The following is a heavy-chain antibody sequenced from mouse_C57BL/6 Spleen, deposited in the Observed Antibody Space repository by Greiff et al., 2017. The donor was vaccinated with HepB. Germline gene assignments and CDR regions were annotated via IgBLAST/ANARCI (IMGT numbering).Heavy chain of an antibody. V-gene: IGHV1-59*01. CDR3: APHYYGSSYVPFDY. J-gene: IGHJ2*01. Sequence: QVQLKQPGAELVRPGTSVKLSCKASGYTFTSYWMHWVKQRPGQGLEWIGVIDPSDSYTNYNQKFKGKATLTVDTSSSTAYMQLSSLTSEDSAVYYCAPHYYGSSYVPFDYWGQGTTLTVSS. D-gene: IGHD1-1*01. CDR2: IDPSDSYT. CDR1: GYTFTSYW.